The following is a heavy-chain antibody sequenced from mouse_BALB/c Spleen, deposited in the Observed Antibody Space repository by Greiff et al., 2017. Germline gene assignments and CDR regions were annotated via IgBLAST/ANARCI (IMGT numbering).Heavy chain of an antibody. CDR3: ARQEDYFDY. CDR2: ISSGGGST. Sequence: EVQLVESGGGLVKPGGSLKLSCAASGFAFSSYDMSWVRQTPEKRLEWVAYISSGGGSTYYPDTVKGRFTISRDNAKNTLYLQMSSLKSEDTAMYYCARQEDYFDYWGQGTTLTVSS. CDR1: GFAFSSYD. J-gene: IGHJ2*01. V-gene: IGHV5-12-1*01.